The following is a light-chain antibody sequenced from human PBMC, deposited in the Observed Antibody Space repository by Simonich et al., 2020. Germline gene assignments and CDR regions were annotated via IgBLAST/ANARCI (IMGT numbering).Light chain of an antibody. J-gene: IGLJ3*02. CDR1: SGHSSYA. V-gene: IGLV4-69*01. Sequence: QLVLTQSPSASASLGASVKLTCTLSSGHSSYAIAWHQQPPEKGPRYLMTLNSDGSHSKGDGIPDRFSGSSSGAERYLTISSLQSEDEADYYCQTWGTGIHWVFGGGTKLTVL. CDR2: LNSDGSH. CDR3: QTWGTGIHWV.